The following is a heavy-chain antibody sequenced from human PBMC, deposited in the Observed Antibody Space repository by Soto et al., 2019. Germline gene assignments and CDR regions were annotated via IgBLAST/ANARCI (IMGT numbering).Heavy chain of an antibody. CDR2: IYHSGST. CDR3: AGWGAGYYYYYYGMDV. CDR1: GGSISSSNW. J-gene: IGHJ6*02. V-gene: IGHV4-4*02. Sequence: PSETLSLTCAVSGGSISSSNWWRWVRQPPGKGLEWIGEIYHSGSTNYNPSLKSRVTISVDKSKNQFSLKLSSVTAADTAVYYCAGWGAGYYYYYYGMDVWGQGTTVTVSS. D-gene: IGHD3-10*01.